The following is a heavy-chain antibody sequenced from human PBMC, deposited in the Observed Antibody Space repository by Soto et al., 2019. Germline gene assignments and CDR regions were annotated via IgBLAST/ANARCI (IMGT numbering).Heavy chain of an antibody. CDR2: IYHSGST. D-gene: IGHD6-19*01. CDR1: GGSISSGGYS. V-gene: IGHV4-30-2*01. CDR3: ARAGVLRAVAADY. J-gene: IGHJ4*02. Sequence: QLQLQESGSGLVKPSQTLSLTCAVSGGSISSGGYSWSWIRQPPGKGLEWIGYIYHSGSTYYNPSLKRRVTISVDRSKNQFSLKLSSVTAADTALYYCARAGVLRAVAADYWGQGTLVTVSS.